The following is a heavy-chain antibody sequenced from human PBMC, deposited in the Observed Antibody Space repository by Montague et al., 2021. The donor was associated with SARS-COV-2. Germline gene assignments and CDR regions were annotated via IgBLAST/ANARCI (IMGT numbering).Heavy chain of an antibody. Sequence: VSPGASLSSDSLSWHWIRQSPSRGLEWLASTYYRSKWCNDSAPSVSGRATVKPDTSRNQFSLHLDSVTPEDTALYFCAREMDSSFDVWGKGTMVIVSS. CDR1: GASLSSDSLS. D-gene: IGHD2-2*03. CDR2: TYYRSKWCN. V-gene: IGHV6-1*01. J-gene: IGHJ3*01. CDR3: AREMDSSFDV.